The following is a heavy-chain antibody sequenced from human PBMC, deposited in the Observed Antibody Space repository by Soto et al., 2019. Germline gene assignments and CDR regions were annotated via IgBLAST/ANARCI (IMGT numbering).Heavy chain of an antibody. V-gene: IGHV1-69*13. J-gene: IGHJ3*02. CDR2: IIPIFGTA. D-gene: IGHD3-22*01. CDR3: ASRWYYSDSSAPANAFAI. CDR1: GGTFSIYA. Sequence: GASVNVSCKASGGTFSIYAISWVRQAPGQGLEWMGGIIPIFGTANYAQKFQGRVTVTADESTSTAYMALSSLRSEDTAVYYCASRWYYSDSSAPANAFAIWAQGTIVTVS.